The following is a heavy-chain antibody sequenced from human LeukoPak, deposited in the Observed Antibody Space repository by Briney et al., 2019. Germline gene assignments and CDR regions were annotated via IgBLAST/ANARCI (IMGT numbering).Heavy chain of an antibody. CDR3: ARGGRSSSSLNFDY. J-gene: IGHJ4*02. V-gene: IGHV4-34*01. Sequence: SETLSLTCAVYGGSFSGYYWSWIRQPPGKGLEWIGEINHSGSTNYNPSLKSRVTISVDTSKNQFSLKLSSVTAADTAVYFCARGGRSSSSLNFDYWGQGSLVTVSS. CDR2: INHSGST. CDR1: GGSFSGYY. D-gene: IGHD6-6*01.